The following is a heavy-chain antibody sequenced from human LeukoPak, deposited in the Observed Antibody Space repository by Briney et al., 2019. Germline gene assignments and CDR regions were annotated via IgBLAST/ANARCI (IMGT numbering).Heavy chain of an antibody. V-gene: IGHV1-18*04. J-gene: IGHJ3*02. Sequence: ASVKVSCKASGYTFTSYGISWVRQAPGQGLEWMGWISAYNGNTNYAQKLQGRVTMTTDTSTSTAYMELRSLRSDGTAVYYCARDLTQDDAFDIWGQGTMVTVSS. CDR3: ARDLTQDDAFDI. D-gene: IGHD2-21*02. CDR1: GYTFTSYG. CDR2: ISAYNGNT.